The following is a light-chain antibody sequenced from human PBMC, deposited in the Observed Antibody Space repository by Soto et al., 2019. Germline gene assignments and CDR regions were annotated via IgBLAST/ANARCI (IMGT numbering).Light chain of an antibody. CDR2: DAS. Sequence: DIQMTQSPSTLSESVGDRVTITCRASQSISSWLAWYQQKPGKAPKLLIYDASSLESGVPSRFSGSGSGTEFTLTISSLQPDDFATYYCQQYNSYSEAFGQGTKVDI. V-gene: IGKV1-5*01. J-gene: IGKJ1*01. CDR1: QSISSW. CDR3: QQYNSYSEA.